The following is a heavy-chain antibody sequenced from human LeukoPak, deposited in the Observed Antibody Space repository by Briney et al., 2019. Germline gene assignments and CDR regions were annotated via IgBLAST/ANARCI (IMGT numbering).Heavy chain of an antibody. Sequence: KPSQTLSLTCTVSGGSISSGSYYWSWIRQPAGKGLEWIGRIYTSGSTNYNPSLKSRVTISVDTSKNQFSLNLRSVTAADTAVYYCVRGPYGASISNWFDPWGQGLLVTVSS. CDR2: IYTSGST. CDR1: GGSISSGSYY. V-gene: IGHV4-61*02. D-gene: IGHD4/OR15-4a*01. J-gene: IGHJ5*02. CDR3: VRGPYGASISNWFDP.